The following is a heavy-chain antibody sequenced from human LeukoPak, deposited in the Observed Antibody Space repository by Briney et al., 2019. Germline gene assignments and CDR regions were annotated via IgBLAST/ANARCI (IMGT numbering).Heavy chain of an antibody. CDR2: IYYSGST. CDR1: GGSISSSNW. CDR3: ARAYSGSYYRYYYYYYYMDV. Sequence: SETLSLTCAVSGGSISSSNWWSWIRQPPGKGLEWIGYIYYSGSTNYNPSLKSRVTISVDTSKNQFSLKLSSVTAADTAVYYCARAYSGSYYRYYYYYYYMDVWGKGTTVTVSS. V-gene: IGHV4-61*01. J-gene: IGHJ6*03. D-gene: IGHD1-26*01.